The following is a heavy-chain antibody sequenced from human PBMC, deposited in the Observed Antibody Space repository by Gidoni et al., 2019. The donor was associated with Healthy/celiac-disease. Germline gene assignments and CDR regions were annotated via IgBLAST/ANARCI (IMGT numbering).Heavy chain of an antibody. V-gene: IGHV3-7*04. Sequence: EVQLVESGGVLVQPGGSLRLSCAASGFTFTSYWMSWVRQAPGKGLEWVANIKQDGSEKYYVDSVKGRFTISSDNAKNSLYLQMNSLRAEDTAVYYCARDYGDYSGYYYYGMDVWGQGTTVTVSS. CDR1: GFTFTSYW. CDR3: ARDYGDYSGYYYYGMDV. CDR2: IKQDGSEK. D-gene: IGHD4-17*01. J-gene: IGHJ6*02.